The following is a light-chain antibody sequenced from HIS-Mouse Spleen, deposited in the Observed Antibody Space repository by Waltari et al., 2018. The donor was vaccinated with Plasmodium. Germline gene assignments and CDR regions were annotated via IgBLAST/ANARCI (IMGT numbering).Light chain of an antibody. Sequence: SYELTQPPSVSVSPGQTARITCSGDALPKKYAYWYQQKSGQAPLLVIYEDSKRPNGLPERFSGASSGTMATSTISGAQVEDEADYYCYSTDSSGNHRVFGGGTKLTVL. V-gene: IGLV3-10*01. CDR3: YSTDSSGNHRV. J-gene: IGLJ3*02. CDR1: ALPKKY. CDR2: EDS.